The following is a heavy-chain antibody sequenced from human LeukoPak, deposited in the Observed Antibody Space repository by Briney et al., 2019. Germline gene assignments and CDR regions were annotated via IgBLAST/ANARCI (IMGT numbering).Heavy chain of an antibody. CDR2: ISYDGSNK. D-gene: IGHD2-21*01. J-gene: IGHJ4*02. V-gene: IGHV3-30*18. CDR1: GFTFSSYG. CDR3: AKATASIPDY. Sequence: GGSLRLSCAASGFTFSSYGMHWVRQAPGKGLEWVAVISYDGSNKYYADSVKGRFTISRDNSKNTLYLQMNSLRAEGTAVYYCAKATASIPDYWGQGTLVTVSS.